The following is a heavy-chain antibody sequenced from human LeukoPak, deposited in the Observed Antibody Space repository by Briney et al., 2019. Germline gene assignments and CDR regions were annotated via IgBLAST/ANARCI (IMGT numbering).Heavy chain of an antibody. Sequence: SETLSLTCTVSGGSISSYYWSWIRQPPGKGLEWIGYISYSGSTNYNPSLKSRVTISVDTSKNQFSLKLSSVTAADTAVYYCARRRPYYDRGAGDFDLWGRGTLVTVSS. D-gene: IGHD3-22*01. CDR1: GGSISSYY. V-gene: IGHV4-59*08. CDR3: ARRRPYYDRGAGDFDL. J-gene: IGHJ2*01. CDR2: ISYSGST.